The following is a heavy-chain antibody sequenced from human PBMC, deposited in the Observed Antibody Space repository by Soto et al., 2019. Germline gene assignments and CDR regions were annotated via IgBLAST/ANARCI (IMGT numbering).Heavy chain of an antibody. D-gene: IGHD6-6*01. Sequence: PSETLSLTCAVYVGSFSGYYLSWIRQPPGKGLEWIGEINHSGSTNYNPSLKSRVTISVDTSKNQFSLKLSSVTAADTAVYYCARGRIAARRWGGWFDPWGQGTLVTAPQ. CDR1: VGSFSGYY. CDR3: ARGRIAARRWGGWFDP. V-gene: IGHV4-34*01. CDR2: INHSGST. J-gene: IGHJ5*02.